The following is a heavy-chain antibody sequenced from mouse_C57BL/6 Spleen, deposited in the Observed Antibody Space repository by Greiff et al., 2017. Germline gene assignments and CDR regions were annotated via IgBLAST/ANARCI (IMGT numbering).Heavy chain of an antibody. D-gene: IGHD1-1*01. CDR1: GYTFTEYT. CDR2: FYPGSGSI. J-gene: IGHJ4*01. Sequence: VQLQQSGAELVKPGASVKLSFKASGYTFTEYTIHWVKQRSGQGLEWIGWFYPGSGSIKYNEKFKDKATLTADKSSSTVYMELSRLTSEDSAVYFCARHETPYYYGSSYPFAMDYWGQGTSVTVSS. CDR3: ARHETPYYYGSSYPFAMDY. V-gene: IGHV1-62-2*01.